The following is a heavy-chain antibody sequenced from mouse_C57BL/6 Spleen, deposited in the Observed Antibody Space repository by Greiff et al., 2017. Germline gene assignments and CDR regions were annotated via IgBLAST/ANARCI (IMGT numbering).Heavy chain of an antibody. Sequence: QVQLKESVAELMKPGASVKLSCKATGYTFTSYWIEWVKQRPGHGLEWIGEIFPANGSTNYNAKFKGKATFTADTSSNTAYMQLSSLTTEDYAIYYCAPLYYGSSPYAMDYWGQGTSVTVSS. CDR2: IFPANGST. V-gene: IGHV1-9*01. J-gene: IGHJ4*01. CDR1: GYTFTSYW. CDR3: APLYYGSSPYAMDY. D-gene: IGHD1-1*01.